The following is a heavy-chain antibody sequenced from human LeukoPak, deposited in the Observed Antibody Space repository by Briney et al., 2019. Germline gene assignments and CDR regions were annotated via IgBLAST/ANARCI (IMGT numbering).Heavy chain of an antibody. CDR1: GGSISSYY. CDR3: ARGLSSSGWYRSYGMDV. V-gene: IGHV4-59*01. J-gene: IGHJ6*02. CDR2: INHSGST. Sequence: SETLSLTCTVSGGSISSYYWSWIRQPPGKGLEWIGYINHSGSTNYNPSLKSRVTISVDTSKNQFSLKLSSVTAADTAVYYCARGLSSSGWYRSYGMDVWGQGTTVTVSS. D-gene: IGHD6-19*01.